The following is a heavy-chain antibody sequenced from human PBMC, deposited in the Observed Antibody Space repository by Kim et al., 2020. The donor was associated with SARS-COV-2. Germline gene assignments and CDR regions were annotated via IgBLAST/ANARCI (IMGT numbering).Heavy chain of an antibody. CDR2: IYHSGST. CDR3: ARDSPHAYYYYYGMDV. Sequence: SETLSLTCAVSGGSISSSNWWSWVRQPPGKGLEWIGEIYHSGSTNYNPSLKSRVTISVDKSKNQFSLKLSSVTAADTAVYYCARDSPHAYYYYYGMDVWGQGTTVTVFS. CDR1: GGSISSSNW. J-gene: IGHJ6*02. V-gene: IGHV4-4*02.